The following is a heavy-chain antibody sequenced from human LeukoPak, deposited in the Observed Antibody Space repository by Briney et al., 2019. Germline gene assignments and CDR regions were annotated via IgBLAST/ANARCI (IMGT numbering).Heavy chain of an antibody. CDR1: GGSISSGGYS. V-gene: IGHV4-30-2*01. D-gene: IGHD2-15*01. J-gene: IGHJ4*02. CDR2: IYHSGST. Sequence: PSEPLSLTCAVSGGSISSGGYSWSWIRKPPGKGLEWIGYIYHSGSTYYNPSLKSRVTISVDTSKNQFSLKLSSVTAADTAVYYCARHYCSGGSCYLDPNFDYWGQGTLVTVSS. CDR3: ARHYCSGGSCYLDPNFDY.